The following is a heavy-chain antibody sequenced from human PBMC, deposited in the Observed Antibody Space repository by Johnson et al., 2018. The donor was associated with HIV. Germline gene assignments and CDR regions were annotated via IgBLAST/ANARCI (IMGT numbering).Heavy chain of an antibody. Sequence: VQLVESGGGVVRPGGSLRLSCAASGFTFDDYGMSWVRQGPGKGLEWVSGINWNSGSIGYADSVKGRFTISRDNAKNSLYLQMNRLRAEDTAVYYCAKVGSGYSSSSWGQGTMVTVSS. CDR3: AKVGSGYSSSS. CDR2: INWNSGSI. CDR1: GFTFDDYG. J-gene: IGHJ3*01. D-gene: IGHD6-13*01. V-gene: IGHV3-20*04.